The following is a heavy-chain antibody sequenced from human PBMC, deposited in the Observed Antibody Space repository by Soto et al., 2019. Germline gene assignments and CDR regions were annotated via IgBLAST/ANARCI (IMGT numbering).Heavy chain of an antibody. CDR2: MNPNSGNT. V-gene: IGHV1-8*01. CDR3: ARRGYSSSWYYYYYYGMDV. CDR1: GYTFTSYD. Sequence: QVQLVQSGAEVKKPGASVKVSCKASGYTFTSYDINWVRQATGQGLEWMGWMNPNSGNTGYAQKFQGRVTMTRNTSINTAYRELISLRSEDTAVYYCARRGYSSSWYYYYYYGMDVWGQGTTVTVSS. D-gene: IGHD6-13*01. J-gene: IGHJ6*02.